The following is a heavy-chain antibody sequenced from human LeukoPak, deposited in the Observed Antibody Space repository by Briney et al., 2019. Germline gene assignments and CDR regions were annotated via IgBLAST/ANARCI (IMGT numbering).Heavy chain of an antibody. CDR3: AKEGGPWPAFDS. CDR2: ISGGGDET. V-gene: IGHV3-23*01. J-gene: IGHJ4*02. Sequence: PGGSLRLSCGASGLTVSSYGMGWVRQAPGKGLEWVSTISGGGDETYYADSVKGRFTFSRDNSKNTLYLHMNSLRAEDTAVYYCAKEGGPWPAFDSWGQGTRVTVSS. CDR1: GLTVSSYG.